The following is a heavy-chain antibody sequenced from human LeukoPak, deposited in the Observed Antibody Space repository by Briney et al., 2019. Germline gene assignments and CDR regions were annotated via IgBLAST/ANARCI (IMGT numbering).Heavy chain of an antibody. D-gene: IGHD4-23*01. CDR3: ARYGGNFDFDY. Sequence: GGSLRLSCAASGSIFSSYGMHWVRQAPGKGLEWVAVIWYDGSKKYYADSVKGRFTISRDNSKNTLYLQMNSLRDEDTAVYFCARYGGNFDFDYWGQGTLVTVSS. CDR1: GSIFSSYG. J-gene: IGHJ4*02. CDR2: IWYDGSKK. V-gene: IGHV3-33*01.